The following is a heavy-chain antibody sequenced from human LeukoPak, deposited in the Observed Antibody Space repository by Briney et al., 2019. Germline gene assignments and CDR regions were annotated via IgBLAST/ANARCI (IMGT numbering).Heavy chain of an antibody. D-gene: IGHD1-14*01. CDR2: ISSSGSTI. Sequence: GGSLRLSCAASGFTFSDYYMSWIRQAPGKGLEWVSYISSSGSTIYYADSVKGRFTISRDNSKNTVYLQMNSLRAEDTAVYYCAKSSPPPINYWGQGTLVTVSS. CDR3: AKSSPPPINY. CDR1: GFTFSDYY. J-gene: IGHJ4*02. V-gene: IGHV3-11*01.